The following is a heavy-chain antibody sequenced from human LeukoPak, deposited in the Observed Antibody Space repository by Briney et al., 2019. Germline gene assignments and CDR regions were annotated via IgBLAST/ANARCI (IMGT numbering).Heavy chain of an antibody. J-gene: IGHJ3*02. D-gene: IGHD6-6*01. CDR2: ISSSSSYI. CDR1: GFTFSSYS. V-gene: IGHV3-21*01. Sequence: KSGGSLRLSCAASGFTFSSYSMNWVRQAPGKGLEWVSSISSSSSYIYYADSVKDRFTISRDNAKNSLYLQMNSLRAEDTAVYYCARDRTKFVHAFDIWGQGTMVTVSS. CDR3: ARDRTKFVHAFDI.